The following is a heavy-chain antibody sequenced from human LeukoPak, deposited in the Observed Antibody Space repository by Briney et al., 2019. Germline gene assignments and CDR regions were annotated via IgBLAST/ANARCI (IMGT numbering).Heavy chain of an antibody. Sequence: SETLSLTCAVSGGSISSSLYHWGWIRQPPGEGLEWIGNIYYTGNTNYSPSLKSRLTISIDTSRSQFSLKLTSVTAADTAVYYCARRGGDFHTGIVFDNWGQGSLVTVSS. CDR3: ARRGGDFHTGIVFDN. D-gene: IGHD1-14*01. J-gene: IGHJ4*02. CDR2: IYYTGNT. V-gene: IGHV4-39*07. CDR1: GGSISSSLYH.